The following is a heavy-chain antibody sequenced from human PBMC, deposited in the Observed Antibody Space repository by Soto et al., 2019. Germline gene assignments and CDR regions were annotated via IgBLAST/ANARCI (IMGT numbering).Heavy chain of an antibody. Sequence: QWPHQAPGKGLEWMGGFDPEDGETIYAQKFQGRVTMTEDTSTDTAYMELSSLRSEDTAVYYCATVTATVTIFDYWGQGTLVTVSS. D-gene: IGHD4-17*01. V-gene: IGHV1-24*01. CDR2: FDPEDGET. CDR3: ATVTATVTIFDY. J-gene: IGHJ4*02.